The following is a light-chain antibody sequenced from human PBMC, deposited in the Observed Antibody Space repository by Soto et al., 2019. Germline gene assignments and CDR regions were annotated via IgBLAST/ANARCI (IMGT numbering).Light chain of an antibody. J-gene: IGKJ4*01. CDR3: QRYYNAPFT. Sequence: DIQATQYPSSLSASVGDRVTITCRASQDIKNYLAWYQQKQGEIPKLLIYAASTLESGIPPRFSGSGSGTDFTLTINNLQPEDVATYYCQRYYNAPFTFGGGTKVDIK. V-gene: IGKV1-27*01. CDR1: QDIKNY. CDR2: AAS.